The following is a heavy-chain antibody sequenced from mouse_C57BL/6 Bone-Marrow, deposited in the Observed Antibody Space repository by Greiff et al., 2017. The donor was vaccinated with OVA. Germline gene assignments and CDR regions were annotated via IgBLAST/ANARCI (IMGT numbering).Heavy chain of an antibody. D-gene: IGHD1-1*01. CDR1: GYTFTSYW. CDR3: AGITTVVAPYAMDY. J-gene: IGHJ4*01. V-gene: IGHV1-50*01. CDR2: IDPSDSYT. Sequence: VQLQQPGAELVKPGASVKLSCKASGYTFTSYWMQWVKQRPGQGLEWIGEIDPSDSYTNYNQKFKGKATLTVDTSSSTAYMQLSSLTSEDSAVYYCAGITTVVAPYAMDYWGQGTSVTVSS.